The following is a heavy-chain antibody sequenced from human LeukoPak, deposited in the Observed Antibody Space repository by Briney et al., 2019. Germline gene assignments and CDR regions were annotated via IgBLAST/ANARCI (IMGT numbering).Heavy chain of an antibody. V-gene: IGHV3-13*01. CDR3: VRQQTPHGNFDY. J-gene: IGHJ4*02. CDR2: IGTAGDT. D-gene: IGHD1-26*01. Sequence: GGSLRLSCATSGFTFSNHAMHWVRQATGKGLEWVSAIGTAGDTFYPGSVKGRFTISRENAKNSLSLQMNSLRAEDTAVYYCVRQQTPHGNFDYWGRGTLVTVSS. CDR1: GFTFSNHA.